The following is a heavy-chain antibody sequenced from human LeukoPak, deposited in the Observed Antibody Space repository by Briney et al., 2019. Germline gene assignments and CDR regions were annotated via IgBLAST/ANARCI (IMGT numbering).Heavy chain of an antibody. CDR1: AYTLIDYY. V-gene: IGHV1-2*02. J-gene: IGHJ4*02. CDR2: FHPSSGSA. CDR3: AIKKIHGNPFDY. Sequence: ASVEVSCKAPAYTLIDYYVHWVRQAPGQGLEWMGWFHPSSGSAGYAQKFQGRVTMTRDTSISTAYMQLTRLTFDDTAVYYCAIKKIHGNPFDYWGQGTLVTVSS.